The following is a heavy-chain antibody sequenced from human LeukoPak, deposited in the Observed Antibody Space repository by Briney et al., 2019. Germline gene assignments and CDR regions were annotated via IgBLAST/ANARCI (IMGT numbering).Heavy chain of an antibody. J-gene: IGHJ4*02. CDR2: ISGSGGST. D-gene: IGHD4-23*01. CDR3: AKERWTTTAFDY. V-gene: IGHV3-23*01. CDR1: RFTFSTYA. Sequence: GGSLRLSCAASRFTFSTYAMSWVRQAPGKGLEWVSAISGSGGSTYYAASVKGRFTVSRDNSKNTLYLQMNSLRGEDTAVYYCAKERWTTTAFDYWGQGTLVTVSS.